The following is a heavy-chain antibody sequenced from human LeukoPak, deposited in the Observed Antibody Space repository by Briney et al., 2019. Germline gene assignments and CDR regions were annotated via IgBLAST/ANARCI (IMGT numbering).Heavy chain of an antibody. CDR1: GFTFSSYA. J-gene: IGHJ5*02. CDR3: ARGRAGKRDGYNKAIWFDP. D-gene: IGHD5-24*01. CDR2: ISGSGGST. Sequence: GGSLRLSCAASGFTFSSYAMSWVRQAPGKGLGWVSAISGSGGSTYYADSVKGRFTISRDNSKNTLYLQMNSLRSEDTAVYYCARGRAGKRDGYNKAIWFDPWGQGTLVTVSS. V-gene: IGHV3-23*01.